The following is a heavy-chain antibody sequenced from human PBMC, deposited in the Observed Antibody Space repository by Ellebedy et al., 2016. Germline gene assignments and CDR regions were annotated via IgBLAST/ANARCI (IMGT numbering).Heavy chain of an antibody. Sequence: SETLSLXXTVSGGSISSSSYYWGWIRQPPGKGLEWIGSIYYSGSTNYNPSLKSRVTVSVDTSKNQFSLKLSSVTAADTAVYYCVRDAEYYDSAGSLADAFDIWGQGTLVTVSS. J-gene: IGHJ3*02. CDR2: IYYSGST. CDR3: VRDAEYYDSAGSLADAFDI. D-gene: IGHD3-22*01. V-gene: IGHV4-39*07. CDR1: GGSISSSSYY.